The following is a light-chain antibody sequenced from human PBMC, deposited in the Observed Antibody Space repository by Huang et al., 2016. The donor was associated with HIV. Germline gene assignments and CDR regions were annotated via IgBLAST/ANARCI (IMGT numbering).Light chain of an antibody. CDR1: QNVRNN. CDR3: QQYDKWPPGLT. V-gene: IGKV3D-15*01. CDR2: DTS. Sequence: EIKMTQSPATLSVSPGGGVTLSCRASQNVRNNLAWYQQKTGQAPRLLIYDTSTRASGIPARFSGSGSGTEFTLTISGLQSEDFAIYYCQQYDKWPPGLTFGGGTKVEI. J-gene: IGKJ4*01.